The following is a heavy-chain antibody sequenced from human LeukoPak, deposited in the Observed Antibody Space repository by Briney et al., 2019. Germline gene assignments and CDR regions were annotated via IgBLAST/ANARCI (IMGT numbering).Heavy chain of an antibody. CDR2: INPNSGGT. CDR1: GYTFTGYY. D-gene: IGHD6-19*01. J-gene: IGHJ5*02. Sequence: ASVTVSCKASGYTFTGYYMHWVRQAPGQGLEWMGWINPNSGGTNYAQKFQGRVTMTRDTSISTAYMELSRLRSDDTAVYYCASMEQWRRAFDPWGQGTLVTVSS. CDR3: ASMEQWRRAFDP. V-gene: IGHV1-2*02.